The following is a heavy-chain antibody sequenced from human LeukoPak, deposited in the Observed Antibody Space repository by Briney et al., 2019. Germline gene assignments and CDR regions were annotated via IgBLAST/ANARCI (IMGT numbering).Heavy chain of an antibody. V-gene: IGHV3-21*01. CDR2: ISSSSSFI. D-gene: IGHD3-3*01. J-gene: IGHJ4*02. CDR3: ARDPRVFGVSRVFDY. Sequence: KTGGSLRLSCAASGFTFSSYSMNRVRQAPGKGLEWVSSISSSSSFIYYADSVKGRFTISRDNAKNSLYLQMNSLRAEDTAVYYCARDPRVFGVSRVFDYWGQGTLVTVSS. CDR1: GFTFSSYS.